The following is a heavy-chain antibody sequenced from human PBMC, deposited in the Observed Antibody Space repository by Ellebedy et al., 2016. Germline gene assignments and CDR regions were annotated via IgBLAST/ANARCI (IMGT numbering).Heavy chain of an antibody. CDR2: IYYSGST. CDR1: GGSISSSSYY. Sequence: SETLSLTXTVSGGSISSSSYYWGWIRQPPGKGLEWIGSIYYSGSTYYNPSLKSRVTISVDTSKNQFSLKLSSVTAADTAVYYCARQDMVRGVTNNYYYGMDVWGQGTTVTVSS. D-gene: IGHD3-10*01. J-gene: IGHJ6*02. V-gene: IGHV4-39*01. CDR3: ARQDMVRGVTNNYYYGMDV.